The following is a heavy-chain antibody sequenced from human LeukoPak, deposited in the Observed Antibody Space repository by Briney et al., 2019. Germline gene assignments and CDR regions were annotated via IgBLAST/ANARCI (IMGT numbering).Heavy chain of an antibody. D-gene: IGHD3-22*01. Sequence: PGGSLRLSCAASGFTFSSYWMSWVRQAPGKGLEWVANIKQDGSEKYYVDSVKGRFTISRDNAKNSLYLQMNSLRAEDTAVYYCAREFPRRYLYDSSGYCDYWGQGTLVTVSS. CDR1: GFTFSSYW. CDR2: IKQDGSEK. V-gene: IGHV3-7*01. J-gene: IGHJ4*02. CDR3: AREFPRRYLYDSSGYCDY.